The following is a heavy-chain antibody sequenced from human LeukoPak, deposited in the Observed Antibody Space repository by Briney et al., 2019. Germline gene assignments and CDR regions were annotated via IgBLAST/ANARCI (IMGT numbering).Heavy chain of an antibody. J-gene: IGHJ4*02. CDR1: GGTFSTFG. Sequence: ASVKVSCKASGGTFSTFGISWVRQAPGKGLEWMGLVDPEDGETIYAEKFQGRVTITADTSTDTAYMELSSLRSEDTAVYYCATGGSYSSSSVDYWGQGTLVTVSS. CDR2: VDPEDGET. V-gene: IGHV1-69-2*01. D-gene: IGHD6-6*01. CDR3: ATGGSYSSSSVDY.